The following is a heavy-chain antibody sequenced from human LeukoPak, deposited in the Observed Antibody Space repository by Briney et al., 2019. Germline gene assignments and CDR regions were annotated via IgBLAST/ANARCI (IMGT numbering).Heavy chain of an antibody. J-gene: IGHJ3*02. Sequence: PGGSLRLSCAASGFTFSSYSMNWVRQAPGKGLEWVSSISSSSSYIYYADSVKGRFTISRDNAKNSLYLQMNSLRAEDTAVYYCARENTSDDAFDIWGQGTMVTVSS. CDR2: ISSSSSYI. V-gene: IGHV3-21*04. D-gene: IGHD2/OR15-2a*01. CDR3: ARENTSDDAFDI. CDR1: GFTFSSYS.